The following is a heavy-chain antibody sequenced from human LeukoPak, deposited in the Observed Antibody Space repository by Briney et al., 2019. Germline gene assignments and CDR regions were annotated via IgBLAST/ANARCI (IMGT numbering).Heavy chain of an antibody. CDR2: ISAYNGNT. Sequence: VASVKVSCKASGYTFTSYGISWVRQAPGQGLEWMGWISAYNGNTNYAQKLQGRVTMTTDTSTSTAYMELRSLRSDDTAVYYCAKVLGAAPDHFYYYMDVWGKGTTVTVSS. V-gene: IGHV1-18*01. J-gene: IGHJ6*03. CDR3: AKVLGAAPDHFYYYMDV. CDR1: GYTFTSYG. D-gene: IGHD6-13*01.